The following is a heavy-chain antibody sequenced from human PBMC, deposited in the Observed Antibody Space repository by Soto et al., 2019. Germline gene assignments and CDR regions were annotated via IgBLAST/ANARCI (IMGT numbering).Heavy chain of an antibody. J-gene: IGHJ4*02. V-gene: IGHV3-30*03. CDR2: VSFDGSFE. Sequence: PGGSLRLSCAASGFMFANYGMHWVRQAPGKGLEWVAVVSFDGSFEYYPDSVKGRFTISRDNSKSAVYLQMSSLGAEDTAVYYCAREGARSLYYFDYWGQGALVTVSS. CDR3: AREGARSLYYFDY. CDR1: GFMFANYG.